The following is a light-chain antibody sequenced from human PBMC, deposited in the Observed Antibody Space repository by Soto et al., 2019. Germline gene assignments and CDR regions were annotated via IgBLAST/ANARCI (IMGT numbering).Light chain of an antibody. CDR3: QQRSEWPIT. Sequence: EIVLTQSPATLSLSPGERATLSCRASQSIFTYLAWYQQKPGQAPRLFIYDASNVATGIPARFSGSGSGTDFTLTISSLEPEDFAVYYCQQRSEWPITFGQGTRLEIK. CDR2: DAS. V-gene: IGKV3-11*01. J-gene: IGKJ5*01. CDR1: QSIFTY.